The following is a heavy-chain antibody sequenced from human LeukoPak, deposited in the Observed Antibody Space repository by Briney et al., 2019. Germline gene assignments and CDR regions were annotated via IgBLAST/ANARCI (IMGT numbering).Heavy chain of an antibody. V-gene: IGHV3-30*02. CDR1: GFTFRSFG. Sequence: GGSLRLSCAASGFTFRSFGMHWVRQAPGKGLEWVTFIRNDGTTKYYADSVKGRFTISRDNSKNTLYLQMNSLRAEDTAVYYCAREEITADAFDIWGQGTMVTVSS. CDR3: AREEITADAFDI. CDR2: IRNDGTTK. J-gene: IGHJ3*02. D-gene: IGHD3-16*01.